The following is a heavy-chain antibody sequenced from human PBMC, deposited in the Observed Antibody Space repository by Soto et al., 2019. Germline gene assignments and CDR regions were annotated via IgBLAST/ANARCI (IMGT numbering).Heavy chain of an antibody. CDR3: ARDPSGGSCYFKICWYFDL. V-gene: IGHV3-30-3*01. D-gene: IGHD2-15*01. CDR2: ISYDGRNK. CDR1: GFTFSSYA. J-gene: IGHJ2*01. Sequence: QVQLVESGGGVVQPGRSLRLSCAASGFTFSSYAMHCVRQAPVKGLEWVAVISYDGRNKYYADSVKGRFTISRDNSKNTLYLQMNSLRAEDTAVYYCARDPSGGSCYFKICWYFDLWGRGTLVTVSS.